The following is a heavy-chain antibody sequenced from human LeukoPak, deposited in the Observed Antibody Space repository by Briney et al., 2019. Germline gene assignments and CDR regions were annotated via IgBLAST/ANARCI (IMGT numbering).Heavy chain of an antibody. CDR1: GFTFSNAW. CDR2: IKSKTDGGTT. D-gene: IGHD2-21*02. V-gene: IGHV3-15*01. J-gene: IGHJ4*02. Sequence: GGSLRLSRAASGFTFSNAWVSWVRQAPGKGLEWVGRIKSKTDGGTTDYAAPVKGRFTISRDDSKNTLYLQMNSLKTEDTAVYYCTTDLRCGGDCYRDYWGQGTLVTVSS. CDR3: TTDLRCGGDCYRDY.